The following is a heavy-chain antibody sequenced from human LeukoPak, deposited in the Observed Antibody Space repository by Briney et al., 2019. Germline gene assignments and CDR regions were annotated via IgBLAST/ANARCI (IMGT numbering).Heavy chain of an antibody. CDR1: GFSFSNYW. D-gene: IGHD3-10*01. CDR2: IYYSGST. J-gene: IGHJ4*02. V-gene: IGHV4-39*01. Sequence: PGGSLRLSCAASGFSFSNYWMSWVRQAPGKGLEWIGSIYYSGSTYYNPSLKSRVTISVDTSKNQFSLKLSSVTAADTAVYFCTRAGWFGELYGPLDYWGQGTLVTVSS. CDR3: TRAGWFGELYGPLDY.